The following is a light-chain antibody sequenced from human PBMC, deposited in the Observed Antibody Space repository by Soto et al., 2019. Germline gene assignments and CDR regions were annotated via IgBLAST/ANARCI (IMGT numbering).Light chain of an antibody. Sequence: DIQITQSPSTLSVSLGYRVTITFTASQTISSWLAWYQQKPGKAPKLLIYKASTLKSGVPSRFSGSGSGTEFTLTISSLQTDDFATYYCKHYNSYSDAFGKGTKVDIK. CDR2: KAS. J-gene: IGKJ1*01. CDR1: QTISSW. CDR3: KHYNSYSDA. V-gene: IGKV1-5*03.